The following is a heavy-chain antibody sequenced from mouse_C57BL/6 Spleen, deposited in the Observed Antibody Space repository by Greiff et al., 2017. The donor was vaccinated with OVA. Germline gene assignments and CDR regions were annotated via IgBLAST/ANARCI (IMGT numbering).Heavy chain of an antibody. CDR3: AMKALDSSGYVLFSY. CDR1: GYTFTTYP. J-gene: IGHJ3*01. CDR2: FHPYNDDT. D-gene: IGHD3-2*02. Sequence: QVQLQQSGAELVKPGASVKMSCKASGYTFTTYPIEWMKQNHGKSLEWIGNFHPYNDDTKYNEKFKGKATLTVEKSSSTVYLELSRITSDDSAVYYCAMKALDSSGYVLFSYWGQGTLVTVSA. V-gene: IGHV1-47*01.